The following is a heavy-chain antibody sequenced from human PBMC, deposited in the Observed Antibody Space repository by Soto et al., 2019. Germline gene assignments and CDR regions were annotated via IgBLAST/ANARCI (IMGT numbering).Heavy chain of an antibody. CDR3: APWFGAFDY. CDR1: GFTFSSYG. D-gene: IGHD3-10*01. J-gene: IGHJ4*02. Sequence: PGGSLRLSCAASGFTFSSYGMHWVRQAPGKGLEWVAVISYDGSNKYYADSVKGRFTISRDNSKNTLYLQMNSLRAEDTAVYYCAPWFGAFDYWGQATLVTVSS. CDR2: ISYDGSNK. V-gene: IGHV3-30*03.